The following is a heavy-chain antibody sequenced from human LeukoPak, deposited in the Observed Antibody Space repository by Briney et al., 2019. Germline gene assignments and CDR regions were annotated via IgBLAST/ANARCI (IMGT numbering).Heavy chain of an antibody. CDR3: ARDRAVAGTGSAFDI. V-gene: IGHV3-66*01. Sequence: PGGSLRLSCAASGFTVSSNYMSWVRQAPGKGLERVSVIYSGGSTYYADSVKGRFTISRDNSKNTLYLQMNSLRAEDTAVYYCARDRAVAGTGSAFDIWGQGTMVTVSS. D-gene: IGHD6-19*01. J-gene: IGHJ3*02. CDR1: GFTVSSNY. CDR2: IYSGGST.